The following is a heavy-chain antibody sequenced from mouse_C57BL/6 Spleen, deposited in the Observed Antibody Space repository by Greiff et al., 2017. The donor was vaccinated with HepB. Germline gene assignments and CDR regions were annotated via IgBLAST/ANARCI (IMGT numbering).Heavy chain of an antibody. J-gene: IGHJ4*01. D-gene: IGHD2-4*01. V-gene: IGHV1-81*01. CDR1: GYTFTSYG. Sequence: QVQLKQSGAELARPGASVKLSCKASGYTFTSYGISWVKQRTGQGLEWIGEIYPRSGNTYYNEKFKGKATLTADKSSSTAYMELRSLTSEDSAVYFCASFLYDYDGFYAMDYWGQGTSVTVSS. CDR2: IYPRSGNT. CDR3: ASFLYDYDGFYAMDY.